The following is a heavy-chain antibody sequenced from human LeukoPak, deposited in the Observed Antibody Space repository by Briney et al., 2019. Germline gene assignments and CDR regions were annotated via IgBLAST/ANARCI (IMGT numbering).Heavy chain of an antibody. J-gene: IGHJ4*02. D-gene: IGHD1-14*01. CDR1: GFSFSNYW. CDR3: AALDNGRDY. V-gene: IGHV3-74*01. Sequence: HTGGSLRLSCASSGFSFSNYWMHWIRHAPGKGLVWVSRIKRDGSSPAYADSVKGRFTISRDNAKNTLYLQMNSLRAEDTAVYYCAALDNGRDYWGQGTLVTVSS. CDR2: IKRDGSSP.